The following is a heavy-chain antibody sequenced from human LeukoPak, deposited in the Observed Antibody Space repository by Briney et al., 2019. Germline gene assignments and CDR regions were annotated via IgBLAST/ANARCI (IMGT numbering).Heavy chain of an antibody. J-gene: IGHJ5*02. CDR1: GFTFSIYA. Sequence: PGGSLRLSCAASGFTFSIYAMHWVRQAPGKGLEWVAVLSYDGSNKYYADSVKGRFTISRDNSKNTLYLQMNSLRAEDTAVYYCAKGEGAAAARETEHDFPSRWFDPWGQGTLVTVSS. CDR3: AKGEGAAAARETEHDFPSRWFDP. V-gene: IGHV3-30-3*01. D-gene: IGHD6-13*01. CDR2: LSYDGSNK.